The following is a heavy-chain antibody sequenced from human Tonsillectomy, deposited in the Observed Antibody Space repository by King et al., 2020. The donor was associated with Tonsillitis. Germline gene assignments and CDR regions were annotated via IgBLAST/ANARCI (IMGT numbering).Heavy chain of an antibody. CDR2: INPNSGGT. CDR3: ARDSSSSWYAQYNWFDP. D-gene: IGHD6-13*01. V-gene: IGHV1-2*04. J-gene: IGHJ5*02. CDR1: GYTFTGYY. Sequence: QLVQSGAEVKKPGASVKVSCKASGYTFTGYYMHWVRQAPGQGLEWMGWINPNSGGTNYAQKFQGWVTMTRETSISTAYMELSRLRSDDTAVYYCARDSSSSWYAQYNWFDPWGQGTLVTVSS.